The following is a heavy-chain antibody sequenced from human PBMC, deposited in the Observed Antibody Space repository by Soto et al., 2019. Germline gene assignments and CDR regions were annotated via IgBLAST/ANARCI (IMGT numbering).Heavy chain of an antibody. CDR1: GFTFSSYA. J-gene: IGHJ4*02. CDR2: ISGSGGST. D-gene: IGHD3-22*01. CDR3: AKWETYYYDSSGYYYFDY. V-gene: IGHV3-23*01. Sequence: LQLQESGPGLVKPSGSLRLSCAASGFTFSSYAMSWVRQAPGKGLEWVSAISGSGGSTYYADSVKGQFTISRDNSKNTLYLQMNSLRAEDTAVYYCAKWETYYYDSSGYYYFDYWGQGTLVTVSS.